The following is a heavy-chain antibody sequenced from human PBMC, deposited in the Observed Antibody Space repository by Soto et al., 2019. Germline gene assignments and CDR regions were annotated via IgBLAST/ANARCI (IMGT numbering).Heavy chain of an antibody. V-gene: IGHV3-33*01. J-gene: IGHJ4*02. D-gene: IGHD6-19*01. CDR2: TSFDGTKK. Sequence: QEQLVQSGGGVVQPGRSLRLSCAASGFSFSTYGIHWVRQAPGKGLEWLAVTSFDGTKKYSSDSVKGRLTVSRDTSNNMESLRMSSLRVEDTAVYYCAREAPWAVAGSSYFDYWGQGTLVTVSS. CDR1: GFSFSTYG. CDR3: AREAPWAVAGSSYFDY.